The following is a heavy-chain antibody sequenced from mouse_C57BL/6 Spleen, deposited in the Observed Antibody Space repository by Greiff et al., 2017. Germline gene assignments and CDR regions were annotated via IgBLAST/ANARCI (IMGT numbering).Heavy chain of an antibody. CDR3: AREGKITAVVATGRYFDV. J-gene: IGHJ1*03. Sequence: EVQLVESGPGLVKPSQSLSLTCSVTGYSITSGYYWNWIRQFPGNKLEWMGYISYDGSNNYNPSLKNRISITRDTSKNQCFLKLNSVTTEDTATYYCAREGKITAVVATGRYFDVWGTGTTVTVSS. D-gene: IGHD1-1*01. CDR2: ISYDGSN. V-gene: IGHV3-6*01. CDR1: GYSITSGYY.